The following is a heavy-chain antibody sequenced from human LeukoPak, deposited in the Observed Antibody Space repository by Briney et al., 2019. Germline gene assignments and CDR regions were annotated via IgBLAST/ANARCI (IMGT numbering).Heavy chain of an antibody. V-gene: IGHV3-33*08. CDR3: AREGIMTTAVMDAFDI. J-gene: IGHJ3*02. CDR2: IWYDGSNK. D-gene: IGHD4-23*01. CDR1: GFTFSSYG. Sequence: QSGGSLRLSCAASGFTFSSYGMHWVRQAPGKGLEWVAVIWYDGSNKYYADSVKGRFTISRDNSKNTLYLQMNSLRAEDTAVYYCAREGIMTTAVMDAFDIWGQGTMVTVSS.